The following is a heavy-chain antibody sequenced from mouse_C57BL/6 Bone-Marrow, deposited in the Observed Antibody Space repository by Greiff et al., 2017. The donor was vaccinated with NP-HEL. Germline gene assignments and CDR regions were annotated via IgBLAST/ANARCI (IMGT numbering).Heavy chain of an antibody. CDR3: ATIYYGYDVAY. V-gene: IGHV1-59*01. CDR2: IDPSDSYT. D-gene: IGHD2-2*01. J-gene: IGHJ3*01. CDR1: GYTFTSYW. Sequence: QVQLQQPGAELVRPGTSVKLSCKASGYTFTSYWMHWVKQRPGQGLEWIGVIDPSDSYTNYNQKFKGKATLTVDTSSSTAYMQLSSLTSEDSAGYYCATIYYGYDVAYWGQGTLVTVSA.